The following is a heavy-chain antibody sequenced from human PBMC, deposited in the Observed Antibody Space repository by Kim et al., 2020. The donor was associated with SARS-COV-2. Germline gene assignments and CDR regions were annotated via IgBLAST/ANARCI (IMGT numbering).Heavy chain of an antibody. CDR2: IYYSGST. V-gene: IGHV4-61*01. D-gene: IGHD7-27*01. J-gene: IGHJ4*02. CDR1: GGSVSSGSYY. Sequence: SETLSLTCTVSGGSVSSGSYYWSWIRQPPGKGLEWIGYIYYSGSTNYNPSLKSRVTISVDTSKNQFSLKLSSVTAADTAVYYCARELGRVDYWGQGTLVT. CDR3: ARELGRVDY.